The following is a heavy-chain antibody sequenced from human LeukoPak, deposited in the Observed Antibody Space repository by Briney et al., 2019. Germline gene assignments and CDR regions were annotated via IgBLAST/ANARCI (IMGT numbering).Heavy chain of an antibody. D-gene: IGHD1-26*01. V-gene: IGHV3-48*03. CDR2: ISDSGSSI. CDR3: ASVTIVGPTADY. Sequence: GGSLRLSCAASGFTFDYSAMNWVRQAPGKGLEWVSYISDSGSSIYYADSVKGRFTISRDNAKNSLYLQMNSLRAEDTAVYYCASVTIVGPTADYWGQGTLVTVSS. CDR1: GFTFDYSA. J-gene: IGHJ4*02.